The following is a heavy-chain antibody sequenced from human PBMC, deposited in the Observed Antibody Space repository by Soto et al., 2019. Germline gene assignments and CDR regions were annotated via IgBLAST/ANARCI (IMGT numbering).Heavy chain of an antibody. CDR2: TTSDGARI. V-gene: IGHV3-30*03. CDR3: ARKNPGREWELPDY. CDR1: GFAFSTYG. Sequence: QEQLVESGGGVVQPGRSLRLSCAASGFAFSTYGMHWVRQAPGKGLEWVAVTTSDGARINYADSVKGRFTISRDNSRTTLYLQMNSLRIDDTAVYYCARKNPGREWELPDYWGQGTLVTVSS. D-gene: IGHD1-26*01. J-gene: IGHJ4*02.